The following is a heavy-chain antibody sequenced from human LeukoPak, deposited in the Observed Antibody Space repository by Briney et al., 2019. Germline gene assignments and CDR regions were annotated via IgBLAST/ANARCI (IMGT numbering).Heavy chain of an antibody. D-gene: IGHD6-13*01. Sequence: GGSLRLSCAASGFTFSSYAMHWVRQAPGKGLEWVAVISYDGSNKYYADSVKDRFTISRDNSKNTLYLQMNSLRAEDTAVYYCARALYSSSPPEFDYWGQGTLVTVSS. J-gene: IGHJ4*02. CDR2: ISYDGSNK. CDR3: ARALYSSSPPEFDY. V-gene: IGHV3-30*04. CDR1: GFTFSSYA.